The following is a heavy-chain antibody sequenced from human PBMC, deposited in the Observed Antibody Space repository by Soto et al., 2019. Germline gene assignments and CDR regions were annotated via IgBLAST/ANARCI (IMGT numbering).Heavy chain of an antibody. J-gene: IGHJ4*02. D-gene: IGHD4-17*01. CDR2: IIPILGIA. V-gene: IGHV1-69*02. CDR1: GGTFSSYT. CDR3: ARVFDYGLWYFDY. Sequence: ASVKVSCKASGGTFSSYTISWVRQAPGQGLEWMGRIIPILGIANYAQKFQGRVTITADKSTSTAYMELSSLGSEDTAVYYCARVFDYGLWYFDYWGQGTLVTVSS.